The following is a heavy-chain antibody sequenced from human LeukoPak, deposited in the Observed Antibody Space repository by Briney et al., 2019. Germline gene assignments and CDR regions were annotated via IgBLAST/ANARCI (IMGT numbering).Heavy chain of an antibody. Sequence: GGSLRLSCAASGCTFSSYAMSWVRQAPGKGLEWVSTLSNTGDNTYYADSVKGRFTISRDNSKNTLYLQMSSLRAEDTAVYYCAQTGGLVPGRYFAYWGQGTLVTVSS. J-gene: IGHJ4*02. V-gene: IGHV3-23*01. D-gene: IGHD6-6*01. CDR2: LSNTGDNT. CDR1: GCTFSSYA. CDR3: AQTGGLVPGRYFAY.